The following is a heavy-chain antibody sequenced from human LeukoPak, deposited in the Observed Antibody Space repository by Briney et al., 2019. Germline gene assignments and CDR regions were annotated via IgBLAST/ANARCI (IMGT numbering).Heavy chain of an antibody. D-gene: IGHD1-26*01. V-gene: IGHV3-21*01. Sequence: GGSLRLSCAASGFTFSSYIMNWVRQAPGKGLEWVSSISSSSSYIYYADSVKGRFTISRDNAKNSLYLQMNSLRAEDTAVYYCARDQTTSGSPKPNWFDPWGQGTLLTVSS. CDR3: ARDQTTSGSPKPNWFDP. CDR1: GFTFSSYI. CDR2: ISSSSSYI. J-gene: IGHJ5*02.